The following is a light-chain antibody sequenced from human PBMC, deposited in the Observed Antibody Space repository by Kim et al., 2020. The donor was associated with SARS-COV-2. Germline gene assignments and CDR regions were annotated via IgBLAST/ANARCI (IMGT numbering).Light chain of an antibody. CDR1: QSVSSRY. CDR3: QQYGSSPPIT. V-gene: IGKV3-20*01. J-gene: IGKJ5*01. CDR2: GAS. Sequence: PGERATLSCRASQSVSSRYLAWYQQKPGQAPRLLIYGASSRATGIPDRFSGSGSGTDFTLTISRLEPEDFAVYYCQQYGSSPPITFGQGTRLEIK.